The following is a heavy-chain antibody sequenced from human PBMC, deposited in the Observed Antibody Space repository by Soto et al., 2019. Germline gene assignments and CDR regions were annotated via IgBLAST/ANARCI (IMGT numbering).Heavy chain of an antibody. J-gene: IGHJ5*02. V-gene: IGHV4-61*01. Sequence: PSETLSLTCTVSGGSVSSGSYYWSWIRQPPGKGLEWIGYIYYSGSTNYNPSLKSRVTISVDTSKNQFSLKLSSVTAADTAVYYCARDPRKNNWFDPWGQGTLVTSPQ. CDR1: GGSVSSGSYY. CDR3: ARDPRKNNWFDP. CDR2: IYYSGST.